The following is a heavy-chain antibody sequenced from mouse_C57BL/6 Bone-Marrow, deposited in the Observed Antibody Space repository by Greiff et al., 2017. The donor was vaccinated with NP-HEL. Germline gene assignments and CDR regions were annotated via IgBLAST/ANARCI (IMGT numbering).Heavy chain of an antibody. CDR1: GYTFTSYW. CDR2: INPSNGGT. Sequence: QVQLQQPGTELVKPGASVKLSCKASGYTFTSYWMHWVKQRPGQGLEWIGNINPSNGGTNYNEKFKSKATLTVDKSSSTAYMQLSRLTSEDSAVYYCSRHYYCNYAWYFGVWGTGTTVTVSS. V-gene: IGHV1-53*01. J-gene: IGHJ1*03. CDR3: SRHYYCNYAWYFGV. D-gene: IGHD2-1*01.